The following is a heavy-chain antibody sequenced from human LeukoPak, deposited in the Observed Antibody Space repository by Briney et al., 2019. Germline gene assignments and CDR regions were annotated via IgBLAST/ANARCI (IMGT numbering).Heavy chain of an antibody. Sequence: SETLSLTCAVYGGSFSGHYCSWIRQPPGKGLEYIGEVNHRGSANYNPSLKSRVTISVDTSKNQFSLKLSSVTAADTAVYYCATSSKVVRPDSWDYWGQGTLVTVSS. CDR3: ATSSKVVRPDSWDY. D-gene: IGHD6-6*01. CDR2: VNHRGSA. V-gene: IGHV4-34*01. CDR1: GGSFSGHY. J-gene: IGHJ4*02.